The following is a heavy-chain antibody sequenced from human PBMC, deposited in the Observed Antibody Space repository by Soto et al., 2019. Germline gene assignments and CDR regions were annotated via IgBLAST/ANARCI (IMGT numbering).Heavy chain of an antibody. J-gene: IGHJ4*01. Sequence: SETLSLTCTVSGYYISSGSYWAWIRQPPGKGPEWIASIYHGGTTFYNPSLKSRITISVDTSNHQFFLRLTSVTAADGAVYYWSRVHVMRVAGSTFDYWGPGTLVT. D-gene: IGHD6-19*01. CDR3: SRVHVMRVAGSTFDY. CDR1: GYYISSGSY. V-gene: IGHV4-38-2*02. CDR2: IYHGGTT.